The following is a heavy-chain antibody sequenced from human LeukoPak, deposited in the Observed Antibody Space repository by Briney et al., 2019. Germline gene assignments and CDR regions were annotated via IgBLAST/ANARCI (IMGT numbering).Heavy chain of an antibody. CDR2: ISSSSSYI. D-gene: IGHD6-13*01. CDR1: GFTFSSYS. CDR3: AKGYSSSHYYFDY. J-gene: IGHJ4*02. V-gene: IGHV3-21*04. Sequence: PGGSLRLSCAASGFTFSSYSMNWVRQAPGKGLEWVSSISSSSSYIYYADSVKGRFTISRDNAKNSLYLQMNSLRAEDTAVYYCAKGYSSSHYYFDYWGQGTLVTVSS.